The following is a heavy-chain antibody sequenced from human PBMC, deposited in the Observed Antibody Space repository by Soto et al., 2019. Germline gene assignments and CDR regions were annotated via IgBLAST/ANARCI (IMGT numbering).Heavy chain of an antibody. V-gene: IGHV1-18*01. CDR2: ISAYNGNT. Sequence: ASVKVSCKASGYTFTSYGISWVRQAPGQGLEWMGWISAYNGNTNYAQKLQGRVTMTTDTSTSTAYMELRSLRSDDTAVYYCARDGGYCSSTSCSTPYYYYGMDAWGQGTTVTVSS. CDR3: ARDGGYCSSTSCSTPYYYYGMDA. CDR1: GYTFTSYG. D-gene: IGHD2-2*02. J-gene: IGHJ6*02.